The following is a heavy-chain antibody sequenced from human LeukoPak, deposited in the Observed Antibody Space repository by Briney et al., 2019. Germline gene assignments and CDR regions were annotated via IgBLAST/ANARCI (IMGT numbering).Heavy chain of an antibody. CDR1: GYTFTIYW. J-gene: IGHJ4*02. Sequence: GEPLNTSCKGSGYTFTIYWIGWVRQMPGRGLGWMGIIFPVDSDTRYSPSFQGQVTLSADKSTTTAYLQGSSLQPSHTAMSYCASHVGYSNGLGYWGQGTLVTVSS. CDR3: ASHVGYSNGLGY. D-gene: IGHD5-18*01. CDR2: IFPVDSDT. V-gene: IGHV5-51*01.